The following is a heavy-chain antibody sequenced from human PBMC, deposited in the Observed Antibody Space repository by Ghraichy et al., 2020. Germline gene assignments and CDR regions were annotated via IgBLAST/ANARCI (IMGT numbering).Heavy chain of an antibody. CDR3: ARERTYCSSTSCYFGWFDP. D-gene: IGHD2-2*01. Sequence: SVKVSCKASGGTFSSYAISWVRQAPGQGLEWMGGIIPIFGTANYAQKFQGRVTITADESTSTAYMELCSLRSEDTAVYYCARERTYCSSTSCYFGWFDPWGQGTLVTVSA. V-gene: IGHV1-69*13. CDR1: GGTFSSYA. J-gene: IGHJ5*02. CDR2: IIPIFGTA.